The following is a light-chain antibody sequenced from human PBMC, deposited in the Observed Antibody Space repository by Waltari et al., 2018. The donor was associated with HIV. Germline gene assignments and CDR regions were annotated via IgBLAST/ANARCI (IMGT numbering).Light chain of an antibody. J-gene: IGLJ2*01. CDR1: RNDIGTYEY. Sequence: QSALTQPASASGSPGQSITISCTGTRNDIGTYEYVSWYQQHPGKAPNLIIYNVNRRPTGVSDRFSGSKSGNTASLTISGLQPEDEADYYCGAYTGSGNLGLFGGGTKLTVL. V-gene: IGLV2-14*03. CDR2: NVN. CDR3: GAYTGSGNLGL.